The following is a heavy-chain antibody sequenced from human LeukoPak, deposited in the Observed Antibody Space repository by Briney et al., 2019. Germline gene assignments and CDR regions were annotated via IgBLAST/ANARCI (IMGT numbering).Heavy chain of an antibody. CDR3: ARRPDDY. D-gene: IGHD1-14*01. J-gene: IGHJ4*02. CDR1: GGSFSGYY. Sequence: SETLSLTCAVYGGSFSGYYWSWIRQPPGKGLEWIGEINHSGSTNYNPSLKSRVTISVDTSKNQFSLKLSSVTAADTAVYYCARRPDDYWGQGTLVTVSS. CDR2: INHSGST. V-gene: IGHV4-34*01.